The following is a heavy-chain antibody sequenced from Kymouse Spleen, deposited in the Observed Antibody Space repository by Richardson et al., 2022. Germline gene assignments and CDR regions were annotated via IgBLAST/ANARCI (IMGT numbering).Heavy chain of an antibody. CDR2: IGTAGDT. CDR1: GFTFSSYD. D-gene: IGHD3-10*01. V-gene: IGHV3-13*01. CDR3: ARARQEYYYGSGSYGGWFDP. J-gene: IGHJ5*02. Sequence: EVQLVESGGGLVQPGGSLRLSCAASGFTFSSYDMHWVRQATGKGLEWVSAIGTAGDTYYPGSVKGRFTISRENAKNSLYLQMNSLRAGDTAVYYCARARQEYYYGSGSYGGWFDPWGQGTLVTVSS.